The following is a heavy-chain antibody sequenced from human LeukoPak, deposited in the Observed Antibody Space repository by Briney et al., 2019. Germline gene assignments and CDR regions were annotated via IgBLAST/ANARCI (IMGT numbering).Heavy chain of an antibody. CDR2: ISGSGGST. Sequence: GGSLRLSCAASGFTFSSNAMSWVRQAPGKGLEWVSAISGSGGSTYYADSVKGRFTVSRDNSKSTLYLQMNSLTAEDTAVYYCAKMRGQYYHSYYMDAWGKGTTVTVSS. J-gene: IGHJ6*03. CDR3: AKMRGQYYHSYYMDA. CDR1: GFTFSSNA. V-gene: IGHV3-23*01.